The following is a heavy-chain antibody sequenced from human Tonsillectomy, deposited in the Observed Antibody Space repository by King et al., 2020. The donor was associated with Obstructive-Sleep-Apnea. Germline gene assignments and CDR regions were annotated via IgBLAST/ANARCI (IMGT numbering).Heavy chain of an antibody. CDR3: ARGSITTPGPFDY. J-gene: IGHJ4*02. CDR1: GFTVSSNY. CDR2: IYSGGST. Sequence: VQLVESGGGLVQPGGSLRLSCSASGFTVSSNYMSWVRQAPGKGLEWVSVIYSGGSTYYADSVKGRCTISIDNSKNTLYLQMNSLRAEDTAVYYCARGSITTPGPFDYWGQGTLVTVSS. D-gene: IGHD3-10*01. V-gene: IGHV3-66*01.